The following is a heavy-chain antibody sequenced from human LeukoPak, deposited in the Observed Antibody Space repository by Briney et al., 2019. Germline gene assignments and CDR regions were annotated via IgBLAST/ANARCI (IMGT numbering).Heavy chain of an antibody. Sequence: PSETLSLTCTVSGASISSYYWNCIRQPAGKARECVGRIYPSGSTNYNPSLKSRVTISVDTSKNQFSLKLSSVTAADTAVYYCASSTSGGYTYGTDYWGQGTLVTVSS. D-gene: IGHD5-18*01. V-gene: IGHV4-4*07. CDR3: ASSTSGGYTYGTDY. CDR2: IYPSGST. CDR1: GASISSYY. J-gene: IGHJ4*02.